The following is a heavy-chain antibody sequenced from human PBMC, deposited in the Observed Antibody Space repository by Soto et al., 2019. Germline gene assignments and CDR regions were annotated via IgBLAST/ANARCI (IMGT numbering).Heavy chain of an antibody. V-gene: IGHV3-23*01. CDR2: ISGSGGST. D-gene: IGHD2-2*03. CDR1: GFTFSSYA. Sequence: GGSLRLSCAASGFTFSSYAMSWVRQAPGKGLEWVSAISGSGGSTYYADSVKGRFTISRDNSKNTLYLQMNSLRAEDTAVYYCAKGGVGIVVVPALLRFDYWGQGTLVTVSS. CDR3: AKGGVGIVVVPALLRFDY. J-gene: IGHJ4*02.